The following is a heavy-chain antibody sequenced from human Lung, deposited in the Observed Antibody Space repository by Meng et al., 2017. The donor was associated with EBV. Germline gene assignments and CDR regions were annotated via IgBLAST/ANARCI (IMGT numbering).Heavy chain of an antibody. Sequence: QVQRQESGPGLVKPSGTLSLTCAVSGGSRSSRNWWSWVRQPPGKGLEWIGEIYHSGSTNYNPSLKSRVTISVDESKNQFSLRLSSVSAADTAVYYCARVGAYCGGDCYHPRWGQGTLVTVSS. CDR2: IYHSGST. V-gene: IGHV4-4*02. CDR1: GGSRSSRNW. CDR3: ARVGAYCGGDCYHPR. D-gene: IGHD2-21*02. J-gene: IGHJ4*02.